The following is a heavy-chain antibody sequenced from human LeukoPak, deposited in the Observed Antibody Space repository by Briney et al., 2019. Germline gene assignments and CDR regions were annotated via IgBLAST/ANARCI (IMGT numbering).Heavy chain of an antibody. J-gene: IGHJ4*02. D-gene: IGHD2-15*01. V-gene: IGHV1-2*02. Sequence: GASVKVSRKASGYTFTGYYMHWVRQAPGQGLEGMGWINPNSGGTNYAQKFQGRVTMTRDTSISTAYMELRRLRSDDTAVYYCARTPSIAATSLYYFDYWGQGTLVTVSS. CDR3: ARTPSIAATSLYYFDY. CDR1: GYTFTGYY. CDR2: INPNSGGT.